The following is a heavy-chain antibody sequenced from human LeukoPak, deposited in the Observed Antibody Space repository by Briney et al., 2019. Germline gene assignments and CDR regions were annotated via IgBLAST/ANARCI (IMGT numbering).Heavy chain of an antibody. V-gene: IGHV3-48*01. CDR1: GFTFNSYS. CDR3: ARDLGSYSSGWYMGFGY. D-gene: IGHD6-19*01. J-gene: IGHJ4*02. Sequence: PGGSLRLSCAASGFTFNSYSMNWVREAPGKGLEWVSYISGTSNTIYYADSVKGRFTISRDNAKNSLYLQVNSLRAEDTAIYYGARDLGSYSSGWYMGFGYWGQGTLVTVSS. CDR2: ISGTSNTI.